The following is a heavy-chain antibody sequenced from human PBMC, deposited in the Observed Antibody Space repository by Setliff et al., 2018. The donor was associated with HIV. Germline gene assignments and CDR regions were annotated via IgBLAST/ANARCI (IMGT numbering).Heavy chain of an antibody. V-gene: IGHV4-59*11. D-gene: IGHD4-17*01. CDR3: AKGAGFYGDYTFDY. J-gene: IGHJ4*02. Sequence: KASETLSLTCTVSGASITSHYWSWIRQSPGRELEWIGYIYSTGSTNYNPSLQSRVSISMDASKNKFSLKVTSVTSADTAVYYCAKGAGFYGDYTFDYWGRGNLVTVSS. CDR1: GASITSHY. CDR2: IYSTGST.